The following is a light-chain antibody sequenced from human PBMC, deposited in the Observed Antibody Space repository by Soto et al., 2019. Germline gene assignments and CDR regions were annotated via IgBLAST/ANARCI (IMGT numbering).Light chain of an antibody. V-gene: IGLV2-14*01. CDR1: SSDVGGYNY. CDR2: EVS. J-gene: IGLJ3*02. Sequence: QSALTQPASVSGSPGQSITISCTGTSSDVGGYNYVSWYQQHPGKAPKLMIYEVSNRPSGVSNRFSGSKSGSTASLTISGLQAEDEADYYCSSYTSGSTWVFGGGTKVTVL. CDR3: SSYTSGSTWV.